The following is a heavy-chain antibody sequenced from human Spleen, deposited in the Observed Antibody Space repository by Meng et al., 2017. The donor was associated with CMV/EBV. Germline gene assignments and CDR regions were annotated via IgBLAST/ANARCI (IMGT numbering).Heavy chain of an antibody. Sequence: GSLRLSCTVSGGSVSTDTFYWNWIRQSPGKGLEWIAYISNSGSTACSPSLKSRVTISLDTSKNQFSLKLTSVTAADTAVYYCARDSSSSGGDAFDIWGQGTMVTVSS. J-gene: IGHJ3*02. CDR3: ARDSSSSGGDAFDI. D-gene: IGHD6-6*01. CDR2: ISNSGST. V-gene: IGHV4-61*01. CDR1: GGSVSTDTFY.